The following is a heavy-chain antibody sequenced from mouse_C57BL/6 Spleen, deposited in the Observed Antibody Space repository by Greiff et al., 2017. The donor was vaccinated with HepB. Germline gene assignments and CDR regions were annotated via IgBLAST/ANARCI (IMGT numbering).Heavy chain of an antibody. CDR3: VRQELRWYFDV. D-gene: IGHD2-12*01. J-gene: IGHJ1*03. CDR2: IRSKSNNYAT. V-gene: IGHV10-1*01. Sequence: EVMLVESGGGLVQPKGSLKLSCAASGFSFNTYAMNWVRQAPGKGLEWVARIRSKSNNYATYYADSVKDRFTISRDDSESMLYLQMNNLKTEDTAMYYCVRQELRWYFDVWGTGTTVTVSS. CDR1: GFSFNTYA.